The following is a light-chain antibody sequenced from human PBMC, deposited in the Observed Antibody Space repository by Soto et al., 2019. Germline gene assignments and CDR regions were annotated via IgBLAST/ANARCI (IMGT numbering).Light chain of an antibody. Sequence: EIVLTQSPGTLSLSPGARATLSCWASQSVSSSSLAWYQQKPGQAPRLLVYGASSRATGIPDRFSGSGSGTDFTLTISRLETEDFAVYYCEQYCSSAITFGQGTRLEIK. CDR3: EQYCSSAIT. CDR2: GAS. J-gene: IGKJ5*01. V-gene: IGKV3-20*01. CDR1: QSVSSSS.